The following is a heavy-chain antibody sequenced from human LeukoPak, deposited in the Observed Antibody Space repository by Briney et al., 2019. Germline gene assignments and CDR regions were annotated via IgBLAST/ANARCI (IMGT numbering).Heavy chain of an antibody. CDR1: GASVSGYY. Sequence: PAETLSLTCTVSGASVSGYYWSWIRLPAGKGLEWIGRMYNNGSTNCNPSLKSRVTMSVDTSKNQLSLRLKSVTAADTAVYYCTRDIGSGDYVFFDSWGQGTRVIIS. J-gene: IGHJ4*02. CDR2: MYNNGST. D-gene: IGHD4-17*01. CDR3: TRDIGSGDYVFFDS. V-gene: IGHV4-4*07.